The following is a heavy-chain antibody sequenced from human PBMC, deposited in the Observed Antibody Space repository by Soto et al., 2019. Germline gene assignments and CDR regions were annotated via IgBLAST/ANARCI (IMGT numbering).Heavy chain of an antibody. Sequence: GGSLRLSCAASGFTFSSYWMSWVRQAPGKGLEWVANIKQDGSEKYYVDSVKGRFTISRDNAKNSLYLQMNSLRAEDTAVYYCARGAPSIAARYYYYYGMDVWGQGTTVTVSS. CDR1: GFTFSSYW. J-gene: IGHJ6*02. V-gene: IGHV3-7*01. CDR3: ARGAPSIAARYYYYYGMDV. CDR2: IKQDGSEK. D-gene: IGHD6-6*01.